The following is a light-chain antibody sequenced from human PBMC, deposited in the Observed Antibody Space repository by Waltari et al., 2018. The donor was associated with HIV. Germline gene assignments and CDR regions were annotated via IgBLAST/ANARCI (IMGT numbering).Light chain of an antibody. CDR1: NSHIGAGYD. J-gene: IGLJ2*01. CDR2: DNR. V-gene: IGLV1-40*01. Sequence: QSVLTQPPSVSGAPGQRVTIPCPGSNSHIGAGYDAPWYQQPPGSAPKLLMFDNRKRPSGVPDRFSGSKSGTSASLVITGLQAADEAVYYCQSYDNSLSNVVFGGGTKLIVL. CDR3: QSYDNSLSNVV.